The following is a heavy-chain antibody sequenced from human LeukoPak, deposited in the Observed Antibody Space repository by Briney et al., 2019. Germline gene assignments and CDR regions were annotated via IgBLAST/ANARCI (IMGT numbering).Heavy chain of an antibody. J-gene: IGHJ3*02. CDR3: AREGYYDSSSYRMVGAFDI. D-gene: IGHD3-22*01. CDR1: GGSISSGGYS. Sequence: SETLSLTCAVSGGSISSGGYSWSWIRQPPGKGLEWIGYIYHSGSTYYNPSLKSRVTISVDRSKNQFSLKLSSVTAADTAVYYCAREGYYDSSSYRMVGAFDIWGQGTMVTVSS. V-gene: IGHV4-30-2*01. CDR2: IYHSGST.